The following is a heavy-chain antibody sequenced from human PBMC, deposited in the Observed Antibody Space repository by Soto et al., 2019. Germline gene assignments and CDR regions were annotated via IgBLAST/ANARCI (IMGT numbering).Heavy chain of an antibody. V-gene: IGHV3-74*01. D-gene: IGHD3-10*01. CDR1: GFTFSSYW. CDR3: ARGGLGSFLLDY. CDR2: INMDGTST. J-gene: IGHJ4*02. Sequence: EVQLVESGGGSVQPGGSLTVSCVASGFTFSSYWVHWVRQVPGKGLVWVSRINMDGTSTNYADSVKGRFAISRDNAKNTVYIQMNSLRAEDTAVYYCARGGLGSFLLDYWGQGTLVTVSS.